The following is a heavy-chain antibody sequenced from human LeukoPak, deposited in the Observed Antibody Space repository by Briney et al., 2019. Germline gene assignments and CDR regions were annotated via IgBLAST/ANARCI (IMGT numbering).Heavy chain of an antibody. V-gene: IGHV4-61*09. J-gene: IGHJ5*02. CDR1: GGSISSGSYY. D-gene: IGHD1-14*01. CDR3: ARAGGSVDGYGTIDR. Sequence: PSETLSLTCIVPGGSISSGSYYWNWIRQPAGKGLEWIGHIYTSGSTSYKPSLHSRVTISVDASKNQFSLTLTSVTAADTAVYYCARAGGSVDGYGTIDRWGQGTLVTVSS. CDR2: IYTSGST.